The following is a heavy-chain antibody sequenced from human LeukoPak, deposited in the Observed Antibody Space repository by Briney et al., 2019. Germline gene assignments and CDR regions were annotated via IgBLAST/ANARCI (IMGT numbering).Heavy chain of an antibody. CDR1: GFSFSSYW. V-gene: IGHV3-74*03. D-gene: IGHD5-24*01. J-gene: IGHJ4*02. CDR2: INTDGRTT. CDR3: ARDNAYMLDY. Sequence: GGSLRLSCAASGFSFSSYWMNWVRQTPGKGLVWVAHINTDGRTTTYADPVKGRFTVSRDNAKNTLYLEMNRLRAEDTAVYYCARDNAYMLDYWGQGTQVTVSS.